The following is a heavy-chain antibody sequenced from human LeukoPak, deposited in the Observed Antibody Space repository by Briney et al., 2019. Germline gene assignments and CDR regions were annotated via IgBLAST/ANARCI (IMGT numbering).Heavy chain of an antibody. CDR2: MYYSGST. V-gene: IGHV4-39*01. Sequence: GSLRLSCAASGFTFSSYAMSWVRQTPGKGLEWIGNMYYSGSTYYNPSLKSRVTISVDTSKNQFSLELSSVTAADTAVYYCARYCSSTSCRAQNRDWFDPWGQGALVIVSS. CDR1: GFTFSSYA. D-gene: IGHD2-2*01. J-gene: IGHJ5*02. CDR3: ARYCSSTSCRAQNRDWFDP.